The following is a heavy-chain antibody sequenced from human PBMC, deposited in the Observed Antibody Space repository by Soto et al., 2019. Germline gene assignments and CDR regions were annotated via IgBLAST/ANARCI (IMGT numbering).Heavy chain of an antibody. D-gene: IGHD3-10*01. V-gene: IGHV3-30*18. J-gene: IGHJ6*02. CDR2: ISYDGSNK. CDR3: AKDLGSGKPYYYYAMDV. Sequence: GGSLRLSCEASVFIFSRYGMHWVRQAPGKGLEWVAVISYDGSNKYYAEAVKGRFIISRDKSENTLYLQMNSLRAEDTAVYYCAKDLGSGKPYYYYAMDVWGQGTTVTVSS. CDR1: VFIFSRYG.